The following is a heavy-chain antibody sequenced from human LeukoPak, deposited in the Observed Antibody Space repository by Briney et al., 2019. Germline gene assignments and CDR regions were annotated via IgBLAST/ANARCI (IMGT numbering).Heavy chain of an antibody. CDR2: IYTSGST. J-gene: IGHJ3*02. V-gene: IGHV4-4*09. CDR1: GSISSYY. Sequence: SESLSLTCTVSGSISSYYCSWIRQPPGKGREWIGYIYTSGSTNYNPSLKSRVTISVDTTKTQFSLDLSSVPAADTAVYYCARQKCTSTSCLTKNAFDIWGQGTMVTVSS. D-gene: IGHD2-2*01. CDR3: ARQKCTSTSCLTKNAFDI.